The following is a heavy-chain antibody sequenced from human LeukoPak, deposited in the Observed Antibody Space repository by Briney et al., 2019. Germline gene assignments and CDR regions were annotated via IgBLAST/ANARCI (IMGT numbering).Heavy chain of an antibody. D-gene: IGHD3-10*01. CDR2: INPNSGGT. CDR1: GYTFTGYY. Sequence: ASVKVSCKASGYTFTGYYMHWVRQAPGQGLEWMGWINPNSGGTNYAQKFQGRVTMTRDTSISTAYMELSRLRSDDTAVYYCARGRRITMVRAPYYYFDYWGQGTLVTVSS. J-gene: IGHJ4*02. CDR3: ARGRRITMVRAPYYYFDY. V-gene: IGHV1-2*02.